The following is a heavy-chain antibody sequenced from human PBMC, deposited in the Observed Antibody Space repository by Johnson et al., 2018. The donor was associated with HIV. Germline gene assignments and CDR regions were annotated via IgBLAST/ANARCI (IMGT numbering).Heavy chain of an antibody. CDR1: GFSVRATS. CDR3: ARDPFPRFYAFDI. V-gene: IGHV3-66*01. J-gene: IGHJ3*02. CDR2: IYSGGST. Sequence: VQLVESYFSFFPPCCSLLLSFAGSGFSVRATSLSWVPQAPGKGLEWVSVIYSGGSTFNAHSVKGRFTISRDTSAPPVYLQMNSLRAEDTAVYYCARDPFPRFYAFDIWGQGTMVTVST.